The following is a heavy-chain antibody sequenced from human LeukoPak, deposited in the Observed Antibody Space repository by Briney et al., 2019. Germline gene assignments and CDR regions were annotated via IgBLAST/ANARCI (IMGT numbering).Heavy chain of an antibody. Sequence: ETLSLTCAVYGGSFSGYYWSWIRQPPGKGLEWVSAISGSGGSTYYADSVKGRFTISRDNSKNTLYLQMNSLRAEGTAVYYCASPTSYGYLVYYFDYWGQGTLVTVSS. V-gene: IGHV3-23*01. J-gene: IGHJ4*02. CDR3: ASPTSYGYLVYYFDY. CDR1: GGSFSGYY. D-gene: IGHD5-18*01. CDR2: ISGSGGST.